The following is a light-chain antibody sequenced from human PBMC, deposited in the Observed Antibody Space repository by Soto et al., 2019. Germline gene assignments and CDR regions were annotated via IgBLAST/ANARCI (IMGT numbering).Light chain of an antibody. V-gene: IGKV3-15*01. CDR3: QQYNNWPPSFT. J-gene: IGKJ3*01. Sequence: EIVMTQSPATLSVSPGERATLSCRASQSIAGNFAWYQQKPGQAPRRLIYGASTRATGIPARFSGSGSGTEFTLTISSLQSEDFEVYYCQQYNNWPPSFTFGHGTKLDIK. CDR1: QSIAGN. CDR2: GAS.